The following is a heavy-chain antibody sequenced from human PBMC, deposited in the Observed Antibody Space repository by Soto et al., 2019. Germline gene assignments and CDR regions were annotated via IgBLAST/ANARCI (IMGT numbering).Heavy chain of an antibody. Sequence: GASVKVSCKASGYTFTSYDINWVRQATGQGLEWMGWMNPNSGNTGYAQKFQGRVTMTRNTSISTAYMELSSLRSEDTAVYYCARGRKYCSGGSCYYFYYYYYGMDVWGQGTTVTVSS. V-gene: IGHV1-8*01. J-gene: IGHJ6*02. CDR2: MNPNSGNT. D-gene: IGHD2-15*01. CDR1: GYTFTSYD. CDR3: ARGRKYCSGGSCYYFYYYYYGMDV.